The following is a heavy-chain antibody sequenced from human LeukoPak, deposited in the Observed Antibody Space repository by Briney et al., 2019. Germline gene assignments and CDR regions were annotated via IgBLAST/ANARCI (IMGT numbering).Heavy chain of an antibody. J-gene: IGHJ6*03. CDR2: IKSKTDGGTT. D-gene: IGHD6-19*01. CDR1: GFTFSNAW. V-gene: IGHV3-15*01. CDR3: TTDVHSSGWWGLYYYHYMDV. Sequence: PGGSLRLSCAASGFTFSNAWMSWVRQAPGKGLEWVGRIKSKTDGGTTDYAAPVKGRFTISRDDSKNTLYLQMNSLKTEDTAVYYCTTDVHSSGWWGLYYYHYMDVWGKGTTVTVSS.